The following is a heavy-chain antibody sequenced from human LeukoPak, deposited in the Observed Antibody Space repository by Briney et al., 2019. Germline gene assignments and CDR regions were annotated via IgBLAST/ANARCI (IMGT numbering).Heavy chain of an antibody. CDR2: IYYSGST. V-gene: IGHV4-31*03. CDR3: AREPRGGGYSFDY. Sequence: SETLSLTCTVSGDSISSGGYYWSWIRQHPGKGLEWIGYIYYSGSTFYNPSLKSRVTISVDTSKNQFSLRLSSVTAADTAVYYCAREPRGGGYSFDYWGQGTLVTVSS. CDR1: GDSISSGGYY. D-gene: IGHD5-12*01. J-gene: IGHJ4*02.